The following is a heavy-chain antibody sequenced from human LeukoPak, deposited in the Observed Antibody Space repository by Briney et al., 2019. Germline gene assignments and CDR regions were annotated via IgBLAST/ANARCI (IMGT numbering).Heavy chain of an antibody. CDR1: GGSFSGYY. CDR2: IYYSGST. V-gene: IGHV4-59*01. D-gene: IGHD6-19*01. Sequence: NPSETLSLTCAVYGGSFSGYYWSWIRQPPGKGLEWIGYIYYSGSTNYNPSLESRVTISVDTSKNQFFLKLSSATAADTAMYYCARLPYSSGWYVYWGQGTLVTVSS. CDR3: ARLPYSSGWYVY. J-gene: IGHJ4*02.